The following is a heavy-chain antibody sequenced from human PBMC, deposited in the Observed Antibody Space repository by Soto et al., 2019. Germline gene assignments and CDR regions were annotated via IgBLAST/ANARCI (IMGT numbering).Heavy chain of an antibody. CDR3: ARWPQLKPRFDY. J-gene: IGHJ4*02. Sequence: QVQLQESGPGLVKPSQTLSLTCTVSGGSISSGDYYWRWIRQHPGKGLEWIGYIYYSGSTYYNPSLKKRVSISVDTSKNQFSLKLSSVTAADTAVYYCARWPQLKPRFDYWCQGTLVTVSS. D-gene: IGHD1-1*01. CDR1: GGSISSGDYY. CDR2: IYYSGST. V-gene: IGHV4-31*03.